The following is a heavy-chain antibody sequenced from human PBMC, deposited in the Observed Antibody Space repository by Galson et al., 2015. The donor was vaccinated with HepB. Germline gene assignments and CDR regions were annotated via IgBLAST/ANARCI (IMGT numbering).Heavy chain of an antibody. V-gene: IGHV3-23*01. D-gene: IGHD6-13*01. CDR1: GFTFSSYA. CDR2: ISGSGTTT. Sequence: SLRLSCAASGFTFSSYAMTWVRQAPAKGLEWVSTISGSGTTTYYADSMKGRFTMSRDNSKNTVYLQMNSLRVEDTALYYCAKGWEAAAGTNRMDVWGQGTTVTVFS. CDR3: AKGWEAAAGTNRMDV. J-gene: IGHJ6*02.